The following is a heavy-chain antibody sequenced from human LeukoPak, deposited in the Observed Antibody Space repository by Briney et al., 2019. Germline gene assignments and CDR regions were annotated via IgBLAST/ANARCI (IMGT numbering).Heavy chain of an antibody. CDR1: GYTFTSYN. V-gene: IGHV1-8*01. Sequence: ASVKVSCKASGYTFTSYNINWVRQATGQGPEWMGWMNPNSGNTGCAQKFQGRVTMTRNTSISTVYMELSSLRSEDTAVYFCAKGKRGYSSSWYGKDWGQGTLVTVSS. J-gene: IGHJ4*02. D-gene: IGHD6-13*01. CDR3: AKGKRGYSSSWYGKD. CDR2: MNPNSGNT.